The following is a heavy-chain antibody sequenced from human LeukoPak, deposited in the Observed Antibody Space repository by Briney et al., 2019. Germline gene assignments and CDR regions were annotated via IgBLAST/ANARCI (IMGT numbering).Heavy chain of an antibody. CDR2: ISAYNGNT. V-gene: IGHV1-18*01. CDR3: ARALSDDFWSGYQDR. Sequence: ASVNVSCKASGYRFISYGFSWVRQAPGQGLEWMGWISAYNGNTNYAQKFQGRVTMTTDTSTSTVYMEVRSLRSDDTAVYYCARALSDDFWSGYQDRWGQGTLVTVSS. CDR1: GYRFISYG. J-gene: IGHJ5*02. D-gene: IGHD3-3*01.